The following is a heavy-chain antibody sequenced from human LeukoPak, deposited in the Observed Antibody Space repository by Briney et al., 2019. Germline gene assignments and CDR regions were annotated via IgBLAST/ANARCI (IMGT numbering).Heavy chain of an antibody. CDR2: IYYTGST. Sequence: PSETLSLTCTVSGGSISTYYWSWIRQPPGKGLEWIGYIYYTGSTEHNPSLKSRVTLSVDTPKNQFSLRLNSVTAADTAVYYCARSYGSGNYFDYWGQGTLVTVSS. J-gene: IGHJ4*02. CDR1: GGSISTYY. CDR3: ARSYGSGNYFDY. V-gene: IGHV4-59*01. D-gene: IGHD3-10*01.